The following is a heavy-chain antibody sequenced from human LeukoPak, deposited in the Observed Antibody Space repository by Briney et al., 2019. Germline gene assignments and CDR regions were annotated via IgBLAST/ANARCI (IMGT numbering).Heavy chain of an antibody. Sequence: GGSLRLSCAASGFTFFSYGMHWVRQAPDKGLEWVALISYDGSNKYYADSVKGRFTISRDNSKNTLYLQMNSLRAEDTAVYYCAKRAAAADYWGQGTLVTVSS. J-gene: IGHJ4*02. V-gene: IGHV3-30*18. CDR3: AKRAAAADY. CDR2: ISYDGSNK. D-gene: IGHD6-13*01. CDR1: GFTFFSYG.